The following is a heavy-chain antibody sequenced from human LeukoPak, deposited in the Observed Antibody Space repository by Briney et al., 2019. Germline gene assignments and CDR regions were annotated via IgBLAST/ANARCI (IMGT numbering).Heavy chain of an antibody. J-gene: IGHJ4*02. Sequence: PGGSLRLSCTTSGFTFSIYSMNWVRQAPGKGLEWVSSISGSGSDTYYADSVKGRFTISRDNARNTLYLQMSSLRAEDTAVYYCAKTDCTSSSCYTIESWGQGTLVTVSS. V-gene: IGHV3-21*04. CDR3: AKTDCTSSSCYTIES. CDR2: ISGSGSDT. CDR1: GFTFSIYS. D-gene: IGHD2-2*02.